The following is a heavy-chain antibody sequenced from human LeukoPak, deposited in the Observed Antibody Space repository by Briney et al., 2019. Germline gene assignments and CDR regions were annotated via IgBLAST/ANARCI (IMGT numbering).Heavy chain of an antibody. V-gene: IGHV4-39*01. D-gene: IGHD3-3*01. CDR2: IYYSGST. J-gene: IGHJ5*02. CDR3: ARLYSDYDFWSGYYHNWFDP. CDR1: GGSISSSSYY. Sequence: PSETLSLACTASGGSISSSSYYWGWIRQPPGKGLEWIGSIYYSGSTYYNPSLKSRVTISVDTSKNQFSLKLSSVTAADTAVYYCARLYSDYDFWSGYYHNWFDPWGQGTLVTVSS.